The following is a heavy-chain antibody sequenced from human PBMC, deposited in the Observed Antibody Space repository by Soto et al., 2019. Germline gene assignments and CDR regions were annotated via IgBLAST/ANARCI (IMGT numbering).Heavy chain of an antibody. CDR2: MNPNSGST. Sequence: ASVKVSCKASGYTFTSYDINWVRQATGQGLEWMGWMNPNSGSTGYAQKFQGRVTMTRNTSISTAYMELSSLRSEDTAVYYCAREGRCSSTSCYGSYGMDVWGQGTTVTVSS. D-gene: IGHD2-2*01. J-gene: IGHJ6*02. V-gene: IGHV1-8*01. CDR1: GYTFTSYD. CDR3: AREGRCSSTSCYGSYGMDV.